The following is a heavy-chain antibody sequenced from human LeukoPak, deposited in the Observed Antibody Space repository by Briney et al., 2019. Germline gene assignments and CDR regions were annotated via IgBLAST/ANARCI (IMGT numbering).Heavy chain of an antibody. Sequence: SETLSLTCTVSGDSISSSSYYWGWIRQPPGKGLEWIGSIFYSGSTYYNPSLKSRVTISVDTSKNQFSLKLSSVTAADTAVYYCARGFDPWGQGTLVTVSS. CDR2: IFYSGST. V-gene: IGHV4-39*07. CDR3: ARGFDP. J-gene: IGHJ5*02. CDR1: GDSISSSSYY.